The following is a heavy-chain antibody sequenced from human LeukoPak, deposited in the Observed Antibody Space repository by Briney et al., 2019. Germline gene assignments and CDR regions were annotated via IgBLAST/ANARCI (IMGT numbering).Heavy chain of an antibody. V-gene: IGHV3-23*01. J-gene: IGHJ4*02. D-gene: IGHD3-16*01. Sequence: GGSLRLSCAGSGFTFSSCAISWVRQAPGKGLEWVSVVSRSGGTTYYADSVKGRFTVSRDNSMNTVFLQMNSLRAEDTAVYYCAKYPSTPFGWGQETLVTVSS. CDR1: GFTFSSCA. CDR2: VSRSGGTT. CDR3: AKYPSTPFG.